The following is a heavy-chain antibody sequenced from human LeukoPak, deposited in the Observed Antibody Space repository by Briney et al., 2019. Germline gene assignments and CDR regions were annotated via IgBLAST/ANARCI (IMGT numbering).Heavy chain of an antibody. D-gene: IGHD3-3*01. Sequence: VASVKVSCKGSGYTFTSHGISWVRQAPGQGLEWMGRIIPILGIANYAQKFQGRVTITADKSTSTAYMELSSLRSEDTAVYYCARDPTGPDFWSGYYTAWGQGTLVTVSS. V-gene: IGHV1-69*04. CDR3: ARDPTGPDFWSGYYTA. CDR1: GYTFTSHG. J-gene: IGHJ5*02. CDR2: IIPILGIA.